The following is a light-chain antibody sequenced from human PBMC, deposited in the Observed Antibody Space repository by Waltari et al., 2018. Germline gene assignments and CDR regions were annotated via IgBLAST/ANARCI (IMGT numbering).Light chain of an antibody. Sequence: DIQMTQSPSSLSASVGDRVTRTCRASENVNNYLNWYQQKPGKAPKLRIYKASTLQSGVPSRFSGSGSGTDYTFTISSLQSEDVATYYCQHGYGTPYSFGQGTKVEIK. J-gene: IGKJ2*03. V-gene: IGKV1-39*01. CDR2: KAS. CDR3: QHGYGTPYS. CDR1: ENVNNY.